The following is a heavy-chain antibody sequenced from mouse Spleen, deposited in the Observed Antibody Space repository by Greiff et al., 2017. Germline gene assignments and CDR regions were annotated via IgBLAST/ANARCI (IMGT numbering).Heavy chain of an antibody. CDR2: IDPSDSYT. CDR3: ARGIYYYGSSPYYYAMDY. J-gene: IGHJ4*01. V-gene: IGHV1-59*01. Sequence: QVQLQQPGAELVRPGTSVKLSCKASGYTFTSYWMHWVKQRPGQGLEWIGVIDPSDSYTNYNQKFKGKATLTVDTSSSTAYMQLSSLTSEDSAVYYCARGIYYYGSSPYYYAMDYWGQGTSVTVSS. D-gene: IGHD1-1*01. CDR1: GYTFTSYW.